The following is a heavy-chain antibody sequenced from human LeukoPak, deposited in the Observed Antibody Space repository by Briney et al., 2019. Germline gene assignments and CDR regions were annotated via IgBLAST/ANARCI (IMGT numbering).Heavy chain of an antibody. CDR2: IYTSGST. CDR3: ARDWGIGSSGWYVLDY. V-gene: IGHV4-4*07. D-gene: IGHD6-19*01. Sequence: KPSETLSLTCTVSGGSISSYYWSWIRQPDGKGLEWIGRIYTSGSTNYNPSLKSRVTMSVDTSKNQFSLKLSSVTAADTAVYYCARDWGIGSSGWYVLDYWGQGTLVTVSS. J-gene: IGHJ4*02. CDR1: GGSISSYY.